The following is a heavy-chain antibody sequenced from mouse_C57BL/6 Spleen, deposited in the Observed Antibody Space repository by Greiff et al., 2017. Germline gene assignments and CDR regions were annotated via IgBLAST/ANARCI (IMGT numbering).Heavy chain of an antibody. J-gene: IGHJ1*03. CDR1: GYSITSGYY. V-gene: IGHV3-6*01. Sequence: VQLKESGPGLVKPSQSLSLTCSVTGYSITSGYYWNWIRQFPGNKLEWMGYISYDGSNNYNPSLKNRISITRDTSKNQFFLKLNSVTTEDTATYYCARGGGRDFDVWGTGTTVTVSS. CDR2: ISYDGSN. CDR3: ARGGGRDFDV.